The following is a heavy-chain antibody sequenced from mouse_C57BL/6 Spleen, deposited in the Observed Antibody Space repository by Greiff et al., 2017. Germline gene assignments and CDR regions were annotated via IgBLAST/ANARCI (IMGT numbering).Heavy chain of an antibody. Sequence: VQLQQSGAELVRPGASVKLSCTASGFNIKDYYMHWVKQRPEQGLEWIGRIDPEDGDTEYAPKFQGKATMTADTSSNPAYLQLSSLTSEDTAVYYCTTFYYGNAMEYWGQGTSVTVSS. V-gene: IGHV14-1*01. J-gene: IGHJ4*01. CDR3: TTFYYGNAMEY. CDR1: GFNIKDYY. D-gene: IGHD2-1*01. CDR2: IDPEDGDT.